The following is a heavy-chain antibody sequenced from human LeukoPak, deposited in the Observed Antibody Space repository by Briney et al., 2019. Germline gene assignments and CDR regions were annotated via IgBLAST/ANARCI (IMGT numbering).Heavy chain of an antibody. D-gene: IGHD1-26*01. CDR1: GGTFSSYA. V-gene: IGHV1-69*10. CDR3: AREEVVGATPRGGFDY. J-gene: IGHJ4*02. CDR2: IIPIFGIA. Sequence: SVKVSCKASGGTFSSYAFTWVRQAPGQGLEWMGRIIPIFGIADYAQKFQGRVTITADKSTSTAYMELSRLRSEDTAVYYCAREEVVGATPRGGFDYWGQGPWSPSPQ.